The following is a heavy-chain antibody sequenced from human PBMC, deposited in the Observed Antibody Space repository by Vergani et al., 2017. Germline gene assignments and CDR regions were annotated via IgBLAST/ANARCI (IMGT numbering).Heavy chain of an antibody. V-gene: IGHV4-39*07. Sequence: QLQLQESGPGLVKPSETLSLTCTVSGGSISSSSYYWGWIRQPPGKGLEWIGSIYYSGSTYYNPSLKSRVTISVDTSKNQFSLKLSSVTAADTAVYYCARVFGSESYYMGIDYWGQGTLVTVSS. CDR3: ARVFGSESYYMGIDY. CDR1: GGSISSSSYY. CDR2: IYYSGST. D-gene: IGHD3-10*01. J-gene: IGHJ4*02.